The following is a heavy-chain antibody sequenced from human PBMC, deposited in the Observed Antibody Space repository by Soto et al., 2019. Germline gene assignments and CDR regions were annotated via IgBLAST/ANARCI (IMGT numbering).Heavy chain of an antibody. V-gene: IGHV4-59*01. D-gene: IGHD3-22*01. Sequence: PSETLSLTCTVSGGSISSYYWSWIRQPPGKGLEWIGYIYYSGSTNYNPSLKSRVTISVDTSKNQFSLKLSSVTAADTAVYYCARRGGSGYYYTSGYFDYWGQGTLVTVSS. CDR2: IYYSGST. CDR3: ARRGGSGYYYTSGYFDY. J-gene: IGHJ4*02. CDR1: GGSISSYY.